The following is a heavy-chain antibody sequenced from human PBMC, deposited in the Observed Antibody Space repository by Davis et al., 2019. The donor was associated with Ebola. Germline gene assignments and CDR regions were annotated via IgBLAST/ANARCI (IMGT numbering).Heavy chain of an antibody. D-gene: IGHD5-12*01. CDR3: ARDLVAMTDFYYYYGMDV. V-gene: IGHV1-18*01. Sequence: ASVKVSCKASGYKFPSYYIAWVRQAPGRGLEWMGWISGYNGKTKYAERYQGRVSMTTDRSTSTCHMDLRDLTSDDTSVYYCARDLVAMTDFYYYYGMDVWGQGTTVTVSS. J-gene: IGHJ6*02. CDR1: GYKFPSYY. CDR2: ISGYNGKT.